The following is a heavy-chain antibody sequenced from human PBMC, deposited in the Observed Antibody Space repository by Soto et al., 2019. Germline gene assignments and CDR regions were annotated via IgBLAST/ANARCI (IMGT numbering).Heavy chain of an antibody. Sequence: QVQLVQSGAEVKKPGASVKVSCKASGYTSTSYAMHWVRQAPGQRLEWMGWINAGNGNTKYSQKFQGRVTITRDTSASTAYMELSSLRSEDTAVYYCAIIADYGDYFDYWGQGTLVTVSS. CDR2: INAGNGNT. V-gene: IGHV1-3*01. J-gene: IGHJ4*02. D-gene: IGHD4-17*01. CDR1: GYTSTSYA. CDR3: AIIADYGDYFDY.